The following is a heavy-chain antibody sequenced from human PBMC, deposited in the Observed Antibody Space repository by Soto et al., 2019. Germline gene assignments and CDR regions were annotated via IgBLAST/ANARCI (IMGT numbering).Heavy chain of an antibody. J-gene: IGHJ4*02. D-gene: IGHD3-22*01. CDR3: ARVGYYDSSGLSDY. Sequence: QVQLHQWAAGLLKPSETLSPTCAVYGGSFSGYYWSGIRQPPGKGRNGIGEINHSGGTNNNPSLKSRVTISVDTSKSQFSLKLSSVTAADTAVYYCARVGYYDSSGLSDYWGQGTLVTVSS. V-gene: IGHV4-34*01. CDR2: INHSGGT. CDR1: GGSFSGYY.